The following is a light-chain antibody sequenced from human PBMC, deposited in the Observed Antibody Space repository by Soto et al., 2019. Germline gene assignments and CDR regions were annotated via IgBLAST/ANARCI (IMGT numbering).Light chain of an antibody. CDR1: QRISSW. CDR2: DAS. Sequence: DIQLTQSPSTLSASVGDGVTITCRASQRISSWLAWYQQRPGKAPDLLIYDASTLHTGVPSRFSVSASGTEFTLTISSLQPDDFATYYCQEYSTDFRTFGQGTKVEIK. J-gene: IGKJ1*01. V-gene: IGKV1-5*01. CDR3: QEYSTDFRT.